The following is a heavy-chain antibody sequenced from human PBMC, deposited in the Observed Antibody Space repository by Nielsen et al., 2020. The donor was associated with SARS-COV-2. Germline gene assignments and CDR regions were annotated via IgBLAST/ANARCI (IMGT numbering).Heavy chain of an antibody. CDR2: ISAYNGNT. Sequence: ASVKVSCKASGYTFTSYGISWVRQAPGQGLEWMGWISAYNGNTNYAQKLQGRVTMTTDTSTSTAYMELRSLRSDDTAVYYCARGGGLRFLEWLSERHYYYYYYMDVWGKGTTVTVSS. CDR3: ARGGGLRFLEWLSERHYYYYYYMDV. J-gene: IGHJ6*03. V-gene: IGHV1-18*01. D-gene: IGHD3-3*01. CDR1: GYTFTSYG.